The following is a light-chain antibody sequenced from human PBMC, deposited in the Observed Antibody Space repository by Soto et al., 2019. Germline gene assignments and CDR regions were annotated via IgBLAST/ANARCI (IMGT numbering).Light chain of an antibody. Sequence: DIILTQSPAIVSVSPGERATLSCRASQSVSSNSLAWYQQKPGQAPRLLIYGASSRATGIPDRFSASGSGTDFTLTISRLEPEDFALYYCHQYGKSPRTFGQGTKVEI. J-gene: IGKJ1*01. CDR3: HQYGKSPRT. CDR2: GAS. CDR1: QSVSSNS. V-gene: IGKV3-20*01.